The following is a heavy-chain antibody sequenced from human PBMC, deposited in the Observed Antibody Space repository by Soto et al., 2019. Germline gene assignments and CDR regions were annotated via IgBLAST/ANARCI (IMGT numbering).Heavy chain of an antibody. CDR2: TYYRSKWYN. CDR1: GDSVSSNSAA. J-gene: IGHJ3*02. D-gene: IGHD3-10*01. V-gene: IGHV6-1*01. CDR3: ARERGVLSEAFDI. Sequence: PSQTLSLTCAISGDSVSSNSAAWNWLRQSPSRGLEWLGRTYYRSKWYNDYVVSVKSRITINPDTSKNQFSLQLNPVTPEDTAVYYCARERGVLSEAFDIWGQGTVVTVSS.